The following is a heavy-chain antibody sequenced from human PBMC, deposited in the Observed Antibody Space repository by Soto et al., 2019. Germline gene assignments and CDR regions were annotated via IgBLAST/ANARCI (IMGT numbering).Heavy chain of an antibody. CDR3: ARTMVRGVMTLQHYYYMDV. V-gene: IGHV3-11*01. CDR1: GFTFSDYY. D-gene: IGHD3-10*01. CDR2: ISSSGSTI. J-gene: IGHJ6*03. Sequence: QVQLVESGGGLVKPGGSLRLSCAASGFTFSDYYMSWIRQAPGKGLEWVSFISSSGSTIYYADSVKGRFTISRDNAKNSLYLQMNSLRAEDTAVYYCARTMVRGVMTLQHYYYMDVWGKGTTVTVSS.